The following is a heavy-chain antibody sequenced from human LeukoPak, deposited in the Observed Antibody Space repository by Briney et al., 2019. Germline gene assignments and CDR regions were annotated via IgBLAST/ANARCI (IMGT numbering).Heavy chain of an antibody. CDR1: GYTFTSYD. V-gene: IGHV1-8*01. CDR2: MNPNSGNT. CDR3: ARSYSPTYCGGDCYRDDAFDI. J-gene: IGHJ3*02. Sequence: ASVKVSCKASGYTFTSYDINWVRQATGQGLEWMGWMNPNSGNTGYAQKFQGRVTMTRNTSISTAYMELSSLRSEDTAVYYCARSYSPTYCGGDCYRDDAFDIWGQGTMVTVSS. D-gene: IGHD2-21*02.